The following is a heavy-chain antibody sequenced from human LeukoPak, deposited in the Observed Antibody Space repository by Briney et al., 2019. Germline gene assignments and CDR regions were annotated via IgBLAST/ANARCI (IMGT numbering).Heavy chain of an antibody. V-gene: IGHV3-15*01. CDR1: GFTFNNAW. D-gene: IGHD2-2*01. CDR2: IKSKTDGGTT. Sequence: GGSLRLSCAASGFTFNNAWMSWVRQAPGKGLEWVGRIKSKTDGGTTDYAAPVKGRFTISRDDSKNTLYLQMNSLKTEDTAVYYCTTEFLPAATSDYWGQGTLVTVSS. J-gene: IGHJ4*02. CDR3: TTEFLPAATSDY.